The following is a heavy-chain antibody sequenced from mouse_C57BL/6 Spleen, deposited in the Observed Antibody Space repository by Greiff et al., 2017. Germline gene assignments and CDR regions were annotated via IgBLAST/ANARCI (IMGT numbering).Heavy chain of an antibody. J-gene: IGHJ1*03. D-gene: IGHD1-1*01. Sequence: DVQLQESGPGLVKPSPSLSFSCTATGYSITSGYYWYWIRQFPGNQLEWMGFKTYDGSNKYNPSLKNRISITRDTSKNQLFLKLKSVTTEDTATYYGARGGRRGTVVAPYFDVWGTGTTVTVSS. CDR2: KTYDGSN. CDR3: ARGGRRGTVVAPYFDV. CDR1: GYSITSGYY. V-gene: IGHV3-6*01.